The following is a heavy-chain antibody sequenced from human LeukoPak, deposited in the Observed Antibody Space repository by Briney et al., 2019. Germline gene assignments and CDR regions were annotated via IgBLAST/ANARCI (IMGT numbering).Heavy chain of an antibody. CDR2: IWYDGSNK. CDR1: GLTFNTNW. J-gene: IGHJ3*02. Sequence: GGSLRLSCVVSGLTFNTNWMHWVRQAPGKGLEWVAVIWYDGSNKYYADSVKGRFTISRDNSKNTLYLQMNSLRAEDTAVYYCARAEGYYDSSGNDAFDIWGQGTMVTVSS. CDR3: ARAEGYYDSSGNDAFDI. V-gene: IGHV3-33*08. D-gene: IGHD3-22*01.